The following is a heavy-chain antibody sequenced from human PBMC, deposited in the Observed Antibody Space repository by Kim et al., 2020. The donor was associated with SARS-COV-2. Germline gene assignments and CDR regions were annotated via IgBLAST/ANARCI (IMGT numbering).Heavy chain of an antibody. CDR2: IGTAGDT. J-gene: IGHJ6*03. V-gene: IGHV3-13*01. D-gene: IGHD3-10*01. Sequence: GGSLRLSCAASGFTFSSYDMHWVRQATGKGLEWVSAIGTAGDTYYPGSVKGRFTISRENAKNSLYLQMNSLRAGDTAVYYCARASMAGRVYYYYYYMDVWGKGPTVTVSS. CDR1: GFTFSSYD. CDR3: ARASMAGRVYYYYYYMDV.